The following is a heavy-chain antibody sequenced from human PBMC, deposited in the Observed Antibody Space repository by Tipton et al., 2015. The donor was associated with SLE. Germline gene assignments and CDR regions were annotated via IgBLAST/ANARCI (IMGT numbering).Heavy chain of an antibody. CDR2: ITHDGYSK. J-gene: IGHJ6*02. Sequence: SLRLSCAASGFTFSSYGMNWVRQAPGKGPEWLAVITHDGYSKHFADSVKGRFTISRDDSKNTMYLQMDSLRTDDTAVYYCAVGPKVTSFFYHFTGMSVWGQGATVTVSS. D-gene: IGHD1-26*01. CDR1: GFTFSSYG. V-gene: IGHV3-30*03. CDR3: AVGPKVTSFFYHFTGMSV.